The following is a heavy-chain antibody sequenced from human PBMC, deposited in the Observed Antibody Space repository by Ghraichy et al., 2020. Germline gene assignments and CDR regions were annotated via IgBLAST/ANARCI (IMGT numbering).Heavy chain of an antibody. D-gene: IGHD5-12*01. Sequence: SETLSLTCAVYGGSFSGYYWSWIRQPPGKGLEWIGEINHSVSTNYNPSLKSRVTISLDTSKNQFSLKLSSVTAADTAVYYCARDPGVMATNDYWGQGTLVTVSS. CDR2: INHSVST. V-gene: IGHV4-34*01. CDR1: GGSFSGYY. CDR3: ARDPGVMATNDY. J-gene: IGHJ4*02.